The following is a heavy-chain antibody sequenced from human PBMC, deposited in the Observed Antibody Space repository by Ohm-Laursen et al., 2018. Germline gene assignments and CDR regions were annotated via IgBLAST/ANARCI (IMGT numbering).Heavy chain of an antibody. D-gene: IGHD6-6*01. CDR3: TRNAAPRGGSSSAGTYYYGMDV. V-gene: IGHV3-74*01. J-gene: IGHJ6*02. CDR2: INSDGSTT. Sequence: GSLRLSCTASGFTFSNYCMHWVRQVPGKGLVWVSRINSDGSTTNYADSVKGRFTISRDNAKNTLYLQMSSLRVEDTAVYYCTRNAAPRGGSSSAGTYYYGMDVWGQGTTVTVS. CDR1: GFTFSNYC.